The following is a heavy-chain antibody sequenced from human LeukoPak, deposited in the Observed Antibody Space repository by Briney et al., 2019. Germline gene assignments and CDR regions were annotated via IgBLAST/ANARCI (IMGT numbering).Heavy chain of an antibody. Sequence: SVKASCKASGGTFSSYAISWVRQAPGQGLEWMGRIIPILGIANYAQKFQGRVTITADKSTSTAYMELSSLRSEDTAVYYCARPKLGSAALNYWGQGTLVTVSS. V-gene: IGHV1-69*04. D-gene: IGHD6-13*01. CDR1: GGTFSSYA. CDR3: ARPKLGSAALNY. J-gene: IGHJ4*02. CDR2: IIPILGIA.